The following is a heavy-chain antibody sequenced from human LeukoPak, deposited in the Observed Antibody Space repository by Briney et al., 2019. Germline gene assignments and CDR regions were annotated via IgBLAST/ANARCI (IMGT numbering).Heavy chain of an antibody. D-gene: IGHD1-1*01. V-gene: IGHV3-30-3*01. CDR2: ISYDGSNK. CDR3: AREVNDSFDY. J-gene: IGHJ4*02. Sequence: HPGGSLRLSCAASGFTFSSYAMHWVRQAPGKGLEWVAVISYDGSNKYYADSVKGRFTISRDNSKNTLYLQMNSLRAEDTAVYYCAREVNDSFDYWGQGTLVTVSS. CDR1: GFTFSSYA.